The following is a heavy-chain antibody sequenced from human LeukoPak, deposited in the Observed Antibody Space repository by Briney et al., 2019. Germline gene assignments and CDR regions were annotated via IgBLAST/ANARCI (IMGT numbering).Heavy chain of an antibody. CDR1: GGSISSFY. J-gene: IGHJ4*02. CDR2: IYHSGST. Sequence: SETLSLTCTVSGGSISSFYWSWIRQPPGKGLEWIGYIYHSGSTNYNPSLKSRVTISADASKNQFSLKLSSVTAADTAVYYCARMWTGDYFDYRGQGTLVAVSS. V-gene: IGHV4-59*01. D-gene: IGHD1-26*01. CDR3: ARMWTGDYFDY.